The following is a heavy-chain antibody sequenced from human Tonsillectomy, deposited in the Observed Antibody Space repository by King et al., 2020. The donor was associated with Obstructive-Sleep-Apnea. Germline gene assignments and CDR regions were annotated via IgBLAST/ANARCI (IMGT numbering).Heavy chain of an antibody. Sequence: VQLVESGGGVVQPGGSLRISCAASGFAFSSHGMHWVRQAPNKGLEWVTFIRYDGSDIYYADSVKGRFTISRDNSKNTLYLQMNSLRPDDTAVYYCAKGVHSSSWSWGQGTLVIVSS. CDR2: IRYDGSDI. J-gene: IGHJ5*02. CDR3: AKGVHSSSWS. CDR1: GFAFSSHG. V-gene: IGHV3-30*02. D-gene: IGHD6-13*01.